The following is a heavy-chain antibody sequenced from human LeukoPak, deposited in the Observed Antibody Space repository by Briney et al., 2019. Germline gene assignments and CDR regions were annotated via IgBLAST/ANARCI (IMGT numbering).Heavy chain of an antibody. V-gene: IGHV3-23*01. CDR2: ISGSGGST. D-gene: IGHD6-13*01. Sequence: PGGSLRLSCAASGFTFSSYAMSWVRQAPGKGLEWVSAISGSGGSTYYADSVKGRFTISRDNSKNTLYLQMNSLRAEDTAVYYCAKDRSPKRSSSWMNWFDPWGQGTLVTVSS. CDR3: AKDRSPKRSSSWMNWFDP. CDR1: GFTFSSYA. J-gene: IGHJ5*02.